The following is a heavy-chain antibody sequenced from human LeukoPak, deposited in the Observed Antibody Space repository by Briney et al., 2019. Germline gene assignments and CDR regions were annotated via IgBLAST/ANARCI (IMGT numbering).Heavy chain of an antibody. D-gene: IGHD4-17*01. J-gene: IGHJ4*02. CDR2: ISTYNGNT. V-gene: IGHV1-18*01. CDR3: ARGDDYGDYWGLY. CDR1: GYTFTRHA. Sequence: ASVKVSCKASGYTFTRHAINWVRQAPGQGLEWMGWISTYNGNTNYAQKLQGRVTMTTDTSTSTAYMELRSLISDDAAVYYCARGDDYGDYWGLYWGQGTLVTVSS.